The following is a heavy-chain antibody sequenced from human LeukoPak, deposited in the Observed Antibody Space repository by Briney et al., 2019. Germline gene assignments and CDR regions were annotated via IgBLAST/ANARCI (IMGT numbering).Heavy chain of an antibody. CDR1: RFTFSSYT. Sequence: GGSLRLSCSASRFTFSSYTMNWVRQAPGKGLEWVSSIDPSSAYIYYADSVKGRFTISRDNAKNSLYLQMNSLRAEDTALYHCARGLSSGYYEDDAFDIWGQGTMVTVSS. CDR2: IDPSSAYI. V-gene: IGHV3-21*04. D-gene: IGHD3-22*01. CDR3: ARGLSSGYYEDDAFDI. J-gene: IGHJ3*02.